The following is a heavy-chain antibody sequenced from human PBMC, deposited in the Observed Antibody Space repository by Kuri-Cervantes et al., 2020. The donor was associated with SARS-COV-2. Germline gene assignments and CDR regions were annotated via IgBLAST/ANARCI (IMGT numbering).Heavy chain of an antibody. Sequence: GGSLRLSCAASGFTFSSYGMHWVRQAPGKGLEWVAVISYDGSNKYYADSVKGRFTISRDNSKNTLYLQMNSLRAEDTAVYYCARDYGEWELLQNFDYWGQGTLVTVSS. J-gene: IGHJ4*02. CDR3: ARDYGEWELLQNFDY. V-gene: IGHV3-30*03. D-gene: IGHD1-26*01. CDR1: GFTFSSYG. CDR2: ISYDGSNK.